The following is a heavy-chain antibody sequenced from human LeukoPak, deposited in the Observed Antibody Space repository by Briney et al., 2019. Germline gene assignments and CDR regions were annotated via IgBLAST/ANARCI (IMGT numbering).Heavy chain of an antibody. CDR2: LSPSGKNI. V-gene: IGHV3-23*01. CDR1: GFTFSDYA. CDR3: AKSPYGSYASRRY. D-gene: IGHD3-16*01. Sequence: PGGSLRLSCAVSGFTFSDYAMSWVRQAPGKGLERVSSLSPSGKNIYYADSVKGRLTISRDNSQNTLYLQMNSLRAEDTATYYCAKSPYGSYASRRYWGQGTLVTVSS. J-gene: IGHJ4*02.